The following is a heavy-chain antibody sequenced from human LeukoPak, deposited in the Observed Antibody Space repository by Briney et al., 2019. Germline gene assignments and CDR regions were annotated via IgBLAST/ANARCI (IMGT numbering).Heavy chain of an antibody. CDR2: LSCSGST. CDR3: ARHIQGANVCDY. Sequence: SETLSLTCTVSGGSISSSNSYWGWIRQPPGKGLEWIGTLSCSGSTYYNPSLKSRITISVDTSKSQFSLRLSSVTAADTALYYCARHIQGANVCDYWGQGTLVTVPS. J-gene: IGHJ4*02. D-gene: IGHD2-21*01. CDR1: GGSISSSNSY. V-gene: IGHV4-39*01.